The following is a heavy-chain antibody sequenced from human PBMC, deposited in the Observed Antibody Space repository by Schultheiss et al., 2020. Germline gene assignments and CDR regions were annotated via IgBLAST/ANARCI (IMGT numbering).Heavy chain of an antibody. CDR2: INHSGST. CDR1: GGSFSGYY. CDR3: ARIPGIAAAGNDAFDI. V-gene: IGHV4-34*01. Sequence: SETLSLTCAVYGGSFSGYYWTWIRQPPGKGLDWIGEINHSGSTYYNPSLKSRVTISVDTSKNQFSLKLSSVTAADTAVYYCARIPGIAAAGNDAFDIWGQGTMVTVSS. J-gene: IGHJ3*02. D-gene: IGHD6-13*01.